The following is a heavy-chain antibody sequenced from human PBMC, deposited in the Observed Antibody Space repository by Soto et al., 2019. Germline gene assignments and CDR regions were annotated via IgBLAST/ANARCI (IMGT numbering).Heavy chain of an antibody. CDR3: ARGRVTTYLTPFDY. V-gene: IGHV1-69*01. J-gene: IGHJ4*02. D-gene: IGHD4-17*01. CDR2: IIPVFGTA. CDR1: GGTFISYA. Sequence: QVQLVQSGAEVKKPGSSVKVSCKASGGTFISYAISWVRQAPGRGLEWMGGIIPVFGTANYTQKFQGRVTITADESTSTAYMELSSLRSEDTALYYCARGRVTTYLTPFDYWGQGTPVTVSS.